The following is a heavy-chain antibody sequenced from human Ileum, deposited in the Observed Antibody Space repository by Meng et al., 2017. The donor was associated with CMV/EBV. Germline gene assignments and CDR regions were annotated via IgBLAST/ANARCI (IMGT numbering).Heavy chain of an antibody. D-gene: IGHD3-3*01. CDR3: ARGRKERITIFGVVKHGKDV. CDR1: GGSFSGYY. Sequence: SETLSLTCAVYGGSFSGYYWSWIRQPPGKGLEWIGEINHSGSTNYNPSLKSRVTISVDTSKNQFSLKLSSVTAADTAVYYCARGRKERITIFGVVKHGKDVWGQGTTVTVSS. V-gene: IGHV4-34*01. J-gene: IGHJ6*02. CDR2: INHSGST.